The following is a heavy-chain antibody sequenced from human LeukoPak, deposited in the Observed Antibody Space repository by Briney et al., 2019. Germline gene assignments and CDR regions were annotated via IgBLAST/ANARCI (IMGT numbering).Heavy chain of an antibody. D-gene: IGHD4-23*01. V-gene: IGHV4-34*01. Sequence: SETLSLTCAVYGGSFSGYYWSWIRQPPGKGLEWIGEINHSGSTNYNPSLKSRVTISVDTSKNQFSLKLSSVTAADTAVYYCARVLSETTVVTPFDYWGQGTLVTVSS. CDR3: ARVLSETTVVTPFDY. CDR2: INHSGST. CDR1: GGSFSGYY. J-gene: IGHJ4*02.